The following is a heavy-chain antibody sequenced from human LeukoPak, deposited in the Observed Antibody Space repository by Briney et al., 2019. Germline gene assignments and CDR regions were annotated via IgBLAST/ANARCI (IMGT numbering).Heavy chain of an antibody. Sequence: SETLSLTCAVYGGSFSGYYWSWIRQPPGKGLEWIGEINHSGSTNYNPSLKSRVTISVGTSKNQFSLKLSSVTAADTAVYYCARGWPYYGMDVWGQGTTVTVSS. J-gene: IGHJ6*02. V-gene: IGHV4-34*01. CDR1: GGSFSGYY. CDR3: ARGWPYYGMDV. CDR2: INHSGST.